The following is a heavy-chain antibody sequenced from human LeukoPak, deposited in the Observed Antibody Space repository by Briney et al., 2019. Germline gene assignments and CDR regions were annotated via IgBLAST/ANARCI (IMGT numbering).Heavy chain of an antibody. V-gene: IGHV3-66*01. CDR3: ARDSLVNLDY. CDR2: IYSGGRT. D-gene: IGHD3-16*02. CDR1: GFTFSDYY. Sequence: GGSLRLSCAASGFTFSDYYMSWIRQAPGKGLEWVSVIYSGGRTYYADSVKGRFTISRDNSKNTLYLQMNSLRAEDTAVYYCARDSLVNLDYWGQGTLVTVSS. J-gene: IGHJ4*02.